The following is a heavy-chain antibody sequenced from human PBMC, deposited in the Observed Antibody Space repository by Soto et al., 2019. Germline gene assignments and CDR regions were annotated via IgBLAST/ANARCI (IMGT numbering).Heavy chain of an antibody. CDR2: IYWDDDK. D-gene: IGHD3-10*01. CDR3: IRVLWFGELF. Sequence: QITLKESGPTLVKPTQTLTLTCTFSGFSLSTRGVGVGWIRQTPGKALEWLALIYWDDDKRYSPSLKSRLTITKDTSKDQVLLVMSNMHPVDTATYYCIRVLWFGELFWGQGTLVTVSS. CDR1: GFSLSTRGVG. J-gene: IGHJ4*02. V-gene: IGHV2-5*02.